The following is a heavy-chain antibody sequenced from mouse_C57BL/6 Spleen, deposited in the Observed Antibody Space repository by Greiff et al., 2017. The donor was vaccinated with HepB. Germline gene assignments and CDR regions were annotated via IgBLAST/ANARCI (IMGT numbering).Heavy chain of an antibody. CDR2: IYPGDGDT. V-gene: IGHV1-82*01. D-gene: IGHD2-2*01. J-gene: IGHJ2*01. CDR1: GYAFSSSW. Sequence: QVQLQQSGPELVKPGASVKISCKASGYAFSSSWMNWVKQRPGKGLEWIGRIYPGDGDTNYNGKFKGKATLTADKSSSTAYMQLSSLTSEDSAVYFCARGGLGYDALNYWGQGTTLTVSS. CDR3: ARGGLGYDALNY.